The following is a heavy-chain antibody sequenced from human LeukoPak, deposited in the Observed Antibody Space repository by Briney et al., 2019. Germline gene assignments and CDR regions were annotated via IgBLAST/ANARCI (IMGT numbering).Heavy chain of an antibody. J-gene: IGHJ4*02. Sequence: GGSLRLSCAASGFSFSEYAMSWVRQAPGKGLGWVSVISDSSDSTYYADSVKGRFTITRDNSKKTLHLQMNSLRVEDTAVYYCAKGPVSRSGWYANDYWGQGTHVTVSS. V-gene: IGHV3-23*01. CDR1: GFSFSEYA. CDR2: ISDSSDST. CDR3: AKGPVSRSGWYANDY. D-gene: IGHD6-19*01.